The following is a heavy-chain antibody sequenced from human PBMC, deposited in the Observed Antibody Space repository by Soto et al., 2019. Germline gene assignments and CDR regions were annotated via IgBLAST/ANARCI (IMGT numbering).Heavy chain of an antibody. CDR2: IYYSGST. J-gene: IGHJ6*02. CDR1: GGSVSSGSYY. Sequence: PSETLSLTCTVSGGSVSSGSYYWSWIRQPPGKGLEWIGYIYYSGSTNYNPSLKSRVTISGDTSKNQFSLKLSSVTAADTAVYYCARGGFYGMDVWGQGTTVTVSS. CDR3: ARGGFYGMDV. V-gene: IGHV4-61*01. D-gene: IGHD3-10*01.